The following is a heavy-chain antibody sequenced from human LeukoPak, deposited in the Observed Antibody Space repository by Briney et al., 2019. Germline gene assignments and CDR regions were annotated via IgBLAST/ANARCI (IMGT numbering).Heavy chain of an antibody. CDR3: ARASYCSGGSCFNDAFDI. D-gene: IGHD2-15*01. CDR2: IYYSGST. CDR1: GGSISSSSYY. V-gene: IGHV4-39*07. Sequence: SETLSLTCTVSGGSISSSSYYWGWIRQPPGKGLKGIGTIYYSGSTSYNPSRKSRVTISVDTSKNQFSLKLSSVTAADTAVYYCARASYCSGGSCFNDAFDIWGQGTMVTVSS. J-gene: IGHJ3*02.